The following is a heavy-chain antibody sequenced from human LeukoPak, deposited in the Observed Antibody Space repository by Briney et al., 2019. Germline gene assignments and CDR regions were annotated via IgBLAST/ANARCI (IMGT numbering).Heavy chain of an antibody. CDR2: IKEDGSEK. V-gene: IGHV3-7*03. Sequence: GGSLRLSCAASGFTFSRHWMSWVRQAPGKGLEWVANIKEDGSEKYYVDSVKGRFTISRDNAKNSLYLQMNGLRAEDTAVYYCARELIGVITDFDYWGQGTLVTASS. D-gene: IGHD3-10*01. CDR3: ARELIGVITDFDY. CDR1: GFTFSRHW. J-gene: IGHJ4*02.